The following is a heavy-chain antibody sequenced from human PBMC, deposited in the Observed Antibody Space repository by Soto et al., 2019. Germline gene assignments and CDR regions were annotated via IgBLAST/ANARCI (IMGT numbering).Heavy chain of an antibody. V-gene: IGHV5-51*01. CDR1: GLSFARYW. D-gene: IGHD3-22*01. CDR2: IYPSDSNT. Sequence: PGEALKISCQGSGLSFARYWIAWERQMPGKGLEWMGIIYPSDSNTKYSPSFQGHVTISADKSMNTAYLQWSSLKASDTAMYYCARGERRYYDTTGFDYWGRGTLVTVSS. CDR3: ARGERRYYDTTGFDY. J-gene: IGHJ4*02.